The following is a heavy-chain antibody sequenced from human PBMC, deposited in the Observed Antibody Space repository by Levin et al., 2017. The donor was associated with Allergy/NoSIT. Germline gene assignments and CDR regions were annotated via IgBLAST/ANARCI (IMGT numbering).Heavy chain of an antibody. Sequence: GGSLRLSCKASGYTFTSYGISWVRQAPGQGLEWMGWISAYNGNTNYAQKLQGRVTMTTDTSTSTAYMELRSLRSDDTAVYYCARDLDPEGAVAGLPYYYYYGMDVWGQGTTVTVSS. CDR2: ISAYNGNT. J-gene: IGHJ6*02. CDR3: ARDLDPEGAVAGLPYYYYYGMDV. V-gene: IGHV1-18*01. D-gene: IGHD6-19*01. CDR1: GYTFTSYG.